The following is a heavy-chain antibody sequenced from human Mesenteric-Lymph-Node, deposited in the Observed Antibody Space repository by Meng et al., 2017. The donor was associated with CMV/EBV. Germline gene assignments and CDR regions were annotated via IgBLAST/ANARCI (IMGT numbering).Heavy chain of an antibody. V-gene: IGHV3-9*03. J-gene: IGHJ6*02. CDR3: VKDRGYRKYYYYYGMDV. D-gene: IGHD5-12*01. CDR2: ITWNGGAV. Sequence: SLKISCAASGFNFDDYAMHWVRQTPGKGLEWVSGITWNGGAVGYADSVKGRFTVSRDNPKNSLYLQMNSLRIEDMALYYCVKDRGYRKYYYYYGMDVWGQGTTVTVSS. CDR1: GFNFDDYA.